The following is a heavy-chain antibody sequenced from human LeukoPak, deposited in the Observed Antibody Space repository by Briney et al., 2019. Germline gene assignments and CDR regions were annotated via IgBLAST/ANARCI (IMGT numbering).Heavy chain of an antibody. J-gene: IGHJ5*02. CDR2: INPNSGGT. V-gene: IGHV1-2*02. D-gene: IGHD1-26*01. Sequence: ASVKVSCKASGYTFTGYYMHWVRQAPGQGLEWVGWINPNSGGTNYAQKFQGRVTMTRDTSISTAYMELSRLRSDDTAVYYCARERRNSGSYSASHSWFDPWGQGTLVTVSS. CDR1: GYTFTGYY. CDR3: ARERRNSGSYSASHSWFDP.